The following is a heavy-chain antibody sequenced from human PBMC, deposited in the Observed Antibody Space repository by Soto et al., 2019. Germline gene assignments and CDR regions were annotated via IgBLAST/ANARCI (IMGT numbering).Heavy chain of an antibody. CDR2: IYYSGST. D-gene: IGHD4-17*01. J-gene: IGHJ6*02. CDR3: ARGGLYGDFLYYYGMDV. Sequence: QVQLQESGPGLVKPSETLSLTCTVSGGSVSSGSYYWSWIRQPPGKGLEWIGYIYYSGSTNYNPSLKSRVTISVDTSKNQFSLKLSSVTAADTAVYYCARGGLYGDFLYYYGMDVWGQGTTVTVSS. V-gene: IGHV4-61*01. CDR1: GGSVSSGSYY.